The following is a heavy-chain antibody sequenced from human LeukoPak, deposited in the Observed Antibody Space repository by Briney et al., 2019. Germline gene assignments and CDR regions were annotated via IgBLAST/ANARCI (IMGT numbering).Heavy chain of an antibody. CDR3: AKEMGINLVVPVAIGSGY. J-gene: IGHJ4*02. CDR1: GGSFSGYY. D-gene: IGHD2-2*01. V-gene: IGHV3-23*01. CDR2: ISGSGGST. Sequence: ETLSLTCAVYGGSFSGYYWSWIRQPPGKGLEWVSAISGSGGSTYYADSVKGRFTISRDNSKNTLYLQMNSLRAEDTAVYYCAKEMGINLVVPVAIGSGYWGQGTLVTVSS.